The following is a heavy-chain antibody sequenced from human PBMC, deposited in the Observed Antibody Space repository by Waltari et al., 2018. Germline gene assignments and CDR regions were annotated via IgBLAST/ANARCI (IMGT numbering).Heavy chain of an antibody. V-gene: IGHV1-8*01. D-gene: IGHD6-6*01. CDR2: MNPNSGNT. CDR3: ARAIAARPWYYYGMDV. CDR1: GYTFTSYD. J-gene: IGHJ6*02. Sequence: QVQLVQSGAEVKKPGASVKVSCKASGYTFTSYDINWVRQATGQGLEWMGWMNPNSGNTGYAQKFQGRVTMTRNTSISTAYMELSSLRSGDTAVYYCARAIAARPWYYYGMDVWGQGTTVTVSS.